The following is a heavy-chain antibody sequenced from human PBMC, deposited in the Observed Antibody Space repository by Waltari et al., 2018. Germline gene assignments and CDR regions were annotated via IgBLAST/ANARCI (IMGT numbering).Heavy chain of an antibody. Sequence: QVQLVQSGAEVKKPGSSVKVSCKASGGTFSSYAISWVRQAPGQGLEWMGGIIPIFGTANYAQKFQGRVTITTDESTSTAYMELSSLRSEDTAVYYCARGVVEIRDGDFDYWGQGTLVTVSS. CDR1: GGTFSSYA. CDR3: ARGVVEIRDGDFDY. CDR2: IIPIFGTA. V-gene: IGHV1-69*05. J-gene: IGHJ4*02. D-gene: IGHD3-3*01.